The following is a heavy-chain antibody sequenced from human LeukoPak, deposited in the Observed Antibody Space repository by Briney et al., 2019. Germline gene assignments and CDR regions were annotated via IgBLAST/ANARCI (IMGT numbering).Heavy chain of an antibody. Sequence: SETLSLACAVYGGSFSGYYWSWIRQPPGKGLEWIGEINHSGSTNYNPSLKSRVTISVDTSKNQFSLKLSSVTAADTAVYYCARGRIGRLIWDYYYYYMDVWGKGTTVTVSS. V-gene: IGHV4-34*01. CDR3: ARGRIGRLIWDYYYYYMDV. CDR2: INHSGST. CDR1: GGSFSGYY. D-gene: IGHD3/OR15-3a*01. J-gene: IGHJ6*03.